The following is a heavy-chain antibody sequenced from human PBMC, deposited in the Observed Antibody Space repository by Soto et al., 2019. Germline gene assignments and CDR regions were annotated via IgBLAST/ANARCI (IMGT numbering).Heavy chain of an antibody. CDR3: AADPWGPDYGAYYGMDV. Sequence: PVQGSCQGAGFPFSIPGSDGVRQARGQSLEWIGWIVVGSGNTNYAQKFQERVTITRDMSTSTAYMELSSLRSEDTAVYYCAADPWGPDYGAYYGMDVWGQGTTVTVSS. J-gene: IGHJ6*02. CDR1: GFPFSIPG. CDR2: IVVGSGNT. V-gene: IGHV1-58*02. D-gene: IGHD4-17*01.